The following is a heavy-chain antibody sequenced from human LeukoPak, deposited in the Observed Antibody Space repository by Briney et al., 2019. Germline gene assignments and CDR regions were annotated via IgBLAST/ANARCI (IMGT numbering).Heavy chain of an antibody. V-gene: IGHV7-4-1*02. CDR1: GYTFTNYY. D-gene: IGHD5-18*01. CDR3: ARGYGPNWFDP. CDR2: INTNTGNP. Sequence: ASVKVSCKASGYTFTNYYMHWVRQAPGQGLEWMGWINTNTGNPTYAQGFTGRFVFSLDTSVSTAYLQISSLKAEDTAVYYCARGYGPNWFDPWGQGTLVTVSS. J-gene: IGHJ5*02.